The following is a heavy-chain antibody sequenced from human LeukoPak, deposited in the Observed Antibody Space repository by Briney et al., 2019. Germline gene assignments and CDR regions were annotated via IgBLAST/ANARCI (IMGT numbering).Heavy chain of an antibody. CDR3: VRDRAEGRAWVEFDP. J-gene: IGHJ5*02. V-gene: IGHV3-66*02. CDR1: GFTVSSYG. CDR2: VYSDGVP. Sequence: GGSLRLSCAASGFTVSSYGMSWVPQAPGKGPEWVSLVYSDGVPRYADSVQGRFTISRDNSKNTVYLQMDNLRVEDTAVYHCVRDRAEGRAWVEFDPWGQGILVTVSS.